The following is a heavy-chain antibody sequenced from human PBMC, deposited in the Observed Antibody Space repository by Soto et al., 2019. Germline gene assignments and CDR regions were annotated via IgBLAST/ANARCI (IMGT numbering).Heavy chain of an antibody. CDR2: INPNSGGT. J-gene: IGHJ4*02. Sequence: QVQLVQSGAEVKKPGASVKVSCKASGYTFTGYYMHWVRQAPGQGLEWMGWINPNSGGTNYAQKFRGRGTMTRDTSISTAYMELSRLRSDDTAVYYCARDRAGSGWPYFDYWGQGTLVTVSS. V-gene: IGHV1-2*02. D-gene: IGHD6-19*01. CDR3: ARDRAGSGWPYFDY. CDR1: GYTFTGYY.